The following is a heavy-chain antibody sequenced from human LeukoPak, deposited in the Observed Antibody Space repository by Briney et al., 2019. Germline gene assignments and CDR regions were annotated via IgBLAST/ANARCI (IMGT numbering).Heavy chain of an antibody. CDR3: ARDGPDIVVVPAAILPLDY. CDR2: IYHSGST. Sequence: SETLSLTCTVSGYSISSGYYWGRIRQPPGKGLEWIGSIYHSGSTYYNPSLKSRVTISVDTSKNQFSLKLSSVTAADTAVYYCARDGPDIVVVPAAILPLDYWGQGTLVTVSS. J-gene: IGHJ4*02. D-gene: IGHD2-2*02. CDR1: GYSISSGYY. V-gene: IGHV4-38-2*02.